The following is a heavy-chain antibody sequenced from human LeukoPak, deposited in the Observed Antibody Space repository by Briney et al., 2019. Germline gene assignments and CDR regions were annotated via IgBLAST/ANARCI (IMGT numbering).Heavy chain of an antibody. J-gene: IGHJ5*02. V-gene: IGHV1-8*02. CDR1: NYTFTDYA. CDR2: MNPHSGKT. CDR3: ARLSSHYGDYKVDP. D-gene: IGHD4-17*01. Sequence: GASVKVSCMAFNYTFTDYAITWVRQATGQGLEWMGWMNPHSGKTGYAQNFQGRVTMTRDTSISTAYMELSSLRSEDTAVYYCARLSSHYGDYKVDPWGQGTLVTVSS.